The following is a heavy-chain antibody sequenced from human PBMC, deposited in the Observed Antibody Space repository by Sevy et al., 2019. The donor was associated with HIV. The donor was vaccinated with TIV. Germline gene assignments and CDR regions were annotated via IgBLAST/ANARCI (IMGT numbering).Heavy chain of an antibody. CDR3: TRNGGAFDNGFDP. CDR2: ISSSGSSI. CDR1: GFTFSSYD. J-gene: IGHJ5*02. V-gene: IGHV3-48*03. D-gene: IGHD2-8*01. Sequence: GGSLRLSCTASGFTFSSYDMNWVRQAPGKGLEWVSKISSSGSSIYCADSVKGRFTISRDNAKNSLNLQMNSLRAEDTAVYYCTRNGGAFDNGFDPWGQETLVTVSS.